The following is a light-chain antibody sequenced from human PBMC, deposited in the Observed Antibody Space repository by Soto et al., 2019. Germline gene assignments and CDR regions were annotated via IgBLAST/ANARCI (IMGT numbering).Light chain of an antibody. J-gene: IGKJ2*01. CDR1: QSISSL. CDR3: QQYKSYYT. V-gene: IGKV1-5*03. Sequence: DIQMTQSPSTLSASVGDRVTITCRASQSISSLLAWYQQKPGKPPKVLIYKASSLQSGVPSRFSGGGSATEFTLTIRSLQPDDFATYYCQQYKSYYTFGQGTKLEIK. CDR2: KAS.